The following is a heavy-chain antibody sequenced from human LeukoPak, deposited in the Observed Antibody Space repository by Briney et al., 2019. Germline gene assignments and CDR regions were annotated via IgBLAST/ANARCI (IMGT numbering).Heavy chain of an antibody. J-gene: IGHJ6*03. CDR3: ARGVGVDYDPASYYYREV. CDR2: ISSSSSTI. Sequence: SGGSLRLSCAASGFTFSSYSMNWVRQAPGKGLEWVSYISSSSSTIYYADSVKGRFTISRDNAKNSLYLQMNSLRAEDTAVYYWARGVGVDYDPASYYYREVWAKGPRSPSP. CDR1: GFTFSSYS. V-gene: IGHV3-48*04. D-gene: IGHD4-17*01.